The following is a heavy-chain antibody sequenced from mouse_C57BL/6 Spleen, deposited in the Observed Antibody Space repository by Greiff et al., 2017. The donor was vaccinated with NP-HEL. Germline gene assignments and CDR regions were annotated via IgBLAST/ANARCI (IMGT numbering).Heavy chain of an antibody. CDR1: GYTFTSYW. CDR2: IAPSDSYT. CDR3: ALCPSRPDWLAY. J-gene: IGHJ3*01. Sequence: QVQLKQPGAELVRPGTSVKLSCKASGYTFTSYWMHWVKQRPGQGLEWIGVIAPSDSYTNYNQKFKGKATLTVATSSSTAYMQLSSLTSEDSAVYYWALCPSRPDWLAYWGQGTLVTVSA. V-gene: IGHV1-59*01.